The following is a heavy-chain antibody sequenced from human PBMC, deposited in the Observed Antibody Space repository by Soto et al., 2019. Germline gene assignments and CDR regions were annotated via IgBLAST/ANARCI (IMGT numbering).Heavy chain of an antibody. J-gene: IGHJ4*02. CDR3: AHWTTQITCFDY. CDR1: GFSLSTSGVG. D-gene: IGHD2-15*01. CDR2: IYWDDDK. V-gene: IGHV2-5*02. Sequence: QITLKESGPPLVKPTQTLTLTCTFSGFSLSTSGVGVGWIRQPPGKALEWLALIYWDDDKRYSPSLRSRLTITKDTCKNQVVLTMTNMDPVDTATYYCAHWTTQITCFDYWGQGTLVTVSS.